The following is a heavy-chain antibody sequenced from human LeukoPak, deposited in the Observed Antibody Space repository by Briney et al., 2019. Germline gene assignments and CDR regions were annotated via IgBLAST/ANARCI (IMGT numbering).Heavy chain of an antibody. CDR2: ISHDGSSN. CDR3: AKGDKQLLFNRNKGGFDP. D-gene: IGHD2-2*01. CDR1: GFTFARYG. Sequence: GGSLRLSCAASGFTFARYGMTWVRQAPGKGLEWVTFISHDGSSNHYADSVKGRFTISRDNSKSTLFLQMNSLRTEDTAVYYCAKGDKQLLFNRNKGGFDPWGQGTLVTVSS. J-gene: IGHJ5*02. V-gene: IGHV3-30*18.